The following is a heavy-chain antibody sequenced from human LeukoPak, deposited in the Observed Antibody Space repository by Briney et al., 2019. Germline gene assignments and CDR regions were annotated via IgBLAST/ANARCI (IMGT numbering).Heavy chain of an antibody. CDR1: GVSVNDYY. CDR3: AREMVAGTFDS. D-gene: IGHD1-7*01. J-gene: IGHJ4*02. Sequence: PGGSLRLSCVVSGVSVNDYYMGWIRQAPGKGLEWISDIGGSESIVSYGGSVRGRFTVSRDFAMNSLFLQLNSLSADDTAVYYCAREMVAGTFDSWGQGTLVTVSS. V-gene: IGHV3-11*01. CDR2: IGGSESIV.